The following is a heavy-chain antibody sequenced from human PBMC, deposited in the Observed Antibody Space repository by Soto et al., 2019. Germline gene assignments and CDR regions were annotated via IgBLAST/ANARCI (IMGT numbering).Heavy chain of an antibody. J-gene: IGHJ6*02. V-gene: IGHV1-46*01. Sequence: GASVKVSCKASGYTFTSYYMHWVRQAPGQGLEWMGIINPSGGSTSYAQKFQGRVTMTRDTSTSTVYMELSSLRSEDTAVYYCARDLDTTGTLTYYYGMDVWGQGTTVTVSS. D-gene: IGHD4-17*01. CDR1: GYTFTSYY. CDR3: ARDLDTTGTLTYYYGMDV. CDR2: INPSGGST.